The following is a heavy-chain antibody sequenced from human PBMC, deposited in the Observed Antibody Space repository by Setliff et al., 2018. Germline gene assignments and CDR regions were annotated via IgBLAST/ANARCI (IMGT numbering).Heavy chain of an antibody. D-gene: IGHD3-10*01. J-gene: IGHJ4*02. CDR2: INHSGST. CDR1: GGSFSTYY. CDR3: ARGPGSSRLYYFDY. Sequence: PSETLSLTCAVYGGSFSTYYWIWIRQPPGKGLEWIGEINHSGSTYYNPSLKSRVTISVDTSKNQFSLKLSSVTAADMAVYYCARGPGSSRLYYFDYWGQGTLVTVSS. V-gene: IGHV4-34*01.